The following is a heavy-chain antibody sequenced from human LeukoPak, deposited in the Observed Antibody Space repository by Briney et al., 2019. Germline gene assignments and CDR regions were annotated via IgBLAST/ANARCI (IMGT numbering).Heavy chain of an antibody. V-gene: IGHV3-30*18. CDR2: ISYDGSNK. CDR1: GFTFSSYG. D-gene: IGHD5-24*01. CDR3: AKGGEGYYPNYFHY. J-gene: IGHJ4*02. Sequence: GGSLRLSCAASGFTFSSYGMHWVRQAPGKGLEWVAVISYDGSNKYYADSVKGRFTISRDISKNPLYLQMNRLRAEDTAVYYCAKGGEGYYPNYFHYWGQGTLVTVSS.